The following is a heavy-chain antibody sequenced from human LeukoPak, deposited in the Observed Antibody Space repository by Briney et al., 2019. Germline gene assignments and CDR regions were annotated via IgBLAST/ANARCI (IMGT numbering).Heavy chain of an antibody. D-gene: IGHD3-10*01. CDR1: GGSISSSSYY. J-gene: IGHJ6*02. Sequence: SETLSLTCTVSGGSISSSSYYWGWIRQPPGKGLEWIGEINHSGSTNYNPSLKSRVTISVDTSKNQFSLKLSSVTAADTAVYYCARGRNPPMVRPWPRSYGMDVWGQGTTVTVSS. CDR3: ARGRNPPMVRPWPRSYGMDV. CDR2: INHSGST. V-gene: IGHV4-39*07.